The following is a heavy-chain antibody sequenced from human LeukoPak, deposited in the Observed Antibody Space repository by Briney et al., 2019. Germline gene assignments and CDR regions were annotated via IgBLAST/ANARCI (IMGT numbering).Heavy chain of an antibody. CDR1: SGSISSSSYY. J-gene: IGHJ6*03. V-gene: IGHV4-39*01. CDR2: IYYNGST. Sequence: SETLSLTCTVSSGSISSSSYYWGWIRQPPGKGLEWIGSIYYNGSTYYNPSLKSRVTMSVDTSKNQFSLRLSSVTAADTAFYYCARQSIAARGYYYYLDVWGKGTTVTVSS. D-gene: IGHD6-6*01. CDR3: ARQSIAARGYYYYLDV.